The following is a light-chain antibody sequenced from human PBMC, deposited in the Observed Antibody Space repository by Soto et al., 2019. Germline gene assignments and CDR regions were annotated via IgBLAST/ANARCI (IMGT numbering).Light chain of an antibody. Sequence: DIVLTQSPGTRSLSTGERATLSCRASQTVSSSSLAWYQQKPGQAPRLLIFGASTRAAGFPDRFSGSGSGTGFTLTISRLEPEDFAVYYCQQYGSSPRTFGQGTKVDI. CDR2: GAS. V-gene: IGKV3-20*01. CDR1: QTVSSSS. J-gene: IGKJ1*01. CDR3: QQYGSSPRT.